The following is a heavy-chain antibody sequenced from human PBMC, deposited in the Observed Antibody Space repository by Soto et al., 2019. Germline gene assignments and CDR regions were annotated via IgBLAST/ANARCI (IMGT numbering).Heavy chain of an antibody. J-gene: IGHJ4*02. V-gene: IGHV4-30-2*01. D-gene: IGHD4-17*01. Sequence: SETLSLTCAVSGGSISSGGYSCNWIRQPPGKGLEWIGYIYHSGSTYYNPSLKSRVTISVDRPKNQFSLKLSSVTAADTAVYYCARGMTTVTTFDYWGQGTLVTVSS. CDR3: ARGMTTVTTFDY. CDR1: GGSISSGGYS. CDR2: IYHSGST.